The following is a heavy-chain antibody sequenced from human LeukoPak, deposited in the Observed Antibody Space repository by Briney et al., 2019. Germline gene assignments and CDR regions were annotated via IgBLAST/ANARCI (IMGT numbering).Heavy chain of an antibody. CDR1: GDTLTELS. CDR2: FVPEDGET. Sequence: ASVKVSCKLSGDTLTELSMHWVRQSPGKGLEWTGGFVPEDGETIYAQKLQGRVTMTEDTSTDTAYMELSSLRSDDTAVYFCATLPRGHLFDSWGQGTLVTVSS. J-gene: IGHJ4*02. V-gene: IGHV1-24*01. CDR3: ATLPRGHLFDS. D-gene: IGHD3-10*01.